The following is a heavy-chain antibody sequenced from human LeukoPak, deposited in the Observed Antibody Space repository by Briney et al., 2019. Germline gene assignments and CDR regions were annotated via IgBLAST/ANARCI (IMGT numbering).Heavy chain of an antibody. J-gene: IGHJ4*02. CDR3: ARAVRYYYDSSGYFEYFDY. D-gene: IGHD3-22*01. CDR2: IGTAGDT. V-gene: IGHV3-13*01. Sequence: PGGSLRLSCAASGFTSSSYDMHWVRQATGKGLEWVSAIGTAGDTYYPGSVKGRFTISRENAKNSLYLQMNSLRAGDTAVYYCARAVRYYYDSSGYFEYFDYWGQGTLVTVSS. CDR1: GFTSSSYD.